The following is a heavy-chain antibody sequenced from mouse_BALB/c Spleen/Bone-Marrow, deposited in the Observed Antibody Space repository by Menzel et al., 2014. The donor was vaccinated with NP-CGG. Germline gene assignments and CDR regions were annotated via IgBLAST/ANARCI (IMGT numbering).Heavy chain of an antibody. CDR3: ARMRYYGNYYAMDY. Sequence: QVQLQQSGPGLVQPSQSLSITCTVSGFSLTSYGVHWVRQSPGKGLEWLGVIWRGGSTDYNAAFISRLSISKDNSKSQVFFKMNSLQANDTAIYYCARMRYYGNYYAMDYWGQGTSVTVSS. CDR2: IWRGGST. CDR1: GFSLTSYG. D-gene: IGHD2-1*01. J-gene: IGHJ4*01. V-gene: IGHV2-2*02.